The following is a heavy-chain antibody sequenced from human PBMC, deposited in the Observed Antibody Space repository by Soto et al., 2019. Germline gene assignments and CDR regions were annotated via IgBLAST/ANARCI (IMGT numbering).Heavy chain of an antibody. CDR2: INPSGGST. CDR3: ARWDDYVWGSYRFDF. V-gene: IGHV1-46*01. J-gene: IGHJ4*02. D-gene: IGHD3-16*02. Sequence: QVQLVQSGAEVKKPGASVKVSCKASGYTFTSYYMHWVRQAPGQGLEWMGIINPSGGSTSYAQKFHGRVTMTRVTSTSTVYMELRRLRSEDRAVYYCARWDDYVWGSYRFDFCGQGTLVTVSS. CDR1: GYTFTSYY.